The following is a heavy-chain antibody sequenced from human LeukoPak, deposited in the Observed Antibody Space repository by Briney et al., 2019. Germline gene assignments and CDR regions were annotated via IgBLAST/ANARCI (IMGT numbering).Heavy chain of an antibody. D-gene: IGHD6-19*01. CDR2: IYYTGAT. J-gene: IGHJ4*02. Sequence: PSETLSLTCTVSGGSISSYYWTWIRQPPGKGLEWIGYIYYTGATSYNPSLKSRVTISVDTSKKQFSLKLTSMTAADTAVYYCARYGGSGWVIDNWGQGTLVTVSS. CDR1: GGSISSYY. V-gene: IGHV4-59*08. CDR3: ARYGGSGWVIDN.